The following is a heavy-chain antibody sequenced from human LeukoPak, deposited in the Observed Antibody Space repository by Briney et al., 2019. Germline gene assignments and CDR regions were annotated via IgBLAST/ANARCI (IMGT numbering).Heavy chain of an antibody. CDR2: ISWNSGSI. V-gene: IGHV3-9*01. CDR1: GFTFDDYA. CDR3: AKASHPDYYDSSGYYWDY. Sequence: GGSQRLSCAASGFTFDDYAMHWVRQAPGKGLEWVSGISWNSGSIGYADSVKGRFTISRDNAKNSLYLQMNSLRAEDTALYYCAKASHPDYYDSSGYYWDYWGQGTLVTVSS. D-gene: IGHD3-22*01. J-gene: IGHJ4*02.